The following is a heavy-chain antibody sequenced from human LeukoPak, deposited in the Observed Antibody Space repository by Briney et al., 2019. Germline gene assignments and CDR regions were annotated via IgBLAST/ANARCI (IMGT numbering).Heavy chain of an antibody. J-gene: IGHJ5*02. V-gene: IGHV3-30*02. CDR3: AKDRYCSSTSCYGGYRIDP. CDR2: IRYDGSNK. D-gene: IGHD2-2*01. CDR1: GFTFSSYG. Sequence: PGGSLRLSCAASGFTFSSYGMHWVRQAPGKGLEWVAFIRYDGSNKYYADSVKGRFTISRDNSKNTLYLQMNSLRAEDTAVYYCAKDRYCSSTSCYGGYRIDPWGEGTLVTVSS.